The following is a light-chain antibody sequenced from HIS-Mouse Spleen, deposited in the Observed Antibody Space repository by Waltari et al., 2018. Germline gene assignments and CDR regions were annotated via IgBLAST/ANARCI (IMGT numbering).Light chain of an antibody. Sequence: QSALTQPASVSGSPGQSITISCTGTSSDAGGYNYVSWYQPHPGKAPKRMIYEVSNRPSGVSNRFSGSKSGNTASLTISGLQAEDEADYYCSSYTSSSTLRVFGGGTKLTVL. V-gene: IGLV2-14*01. CDR1: SSDAGGYNY. J-gene: IGLJ2*01. CDR3: SSYTSSSTLRV. CDR2: EVS.